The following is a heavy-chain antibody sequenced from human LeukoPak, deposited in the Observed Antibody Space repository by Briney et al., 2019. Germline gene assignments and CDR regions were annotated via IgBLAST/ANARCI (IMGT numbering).Heavy chain of an antibody. D-gene: IGHD2-2*01. CDR2: ISYDGSNK. Sequence: PGRSLRLSCAASGFTFSSYAMHWVRQAPGKGLEWVAVISYDGSNKYYADSVKGRFTISRDNSKNTLYQQMNSLRAEDTAVYYCARDGDLGYCSSTSCPSGSFDYWGQGTLVTVSS. CDR1: GFTFSSYA. J-gene: IGHJ4*02. V-gene: IGHV3-30-3*01. CDR3: ARDGDLGYCSSTSCPSGSFDY.